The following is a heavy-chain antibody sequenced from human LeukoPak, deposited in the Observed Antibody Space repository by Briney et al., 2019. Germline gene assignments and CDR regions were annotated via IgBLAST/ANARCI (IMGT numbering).Heavy chain of an antibody. CDR1: GFTFSSYA. D-gene: IGHD3-10*01. CDR3: AKEVSYGSGSYYNNY. Sequence: GRSLRLSCAASGFTFSSYAMSWVRQAPGKGLEWVSAISGSGGSTYYADSVKGRFTISRDNSKNTLYLQMNSLRAEDTAVYYCAKEVSYGSGSYYNNYWGQGTLVTVSS. V-gene: IGHV3-23*01. CDR2: ISGSGGST. J-gene: IGHJ4*02.